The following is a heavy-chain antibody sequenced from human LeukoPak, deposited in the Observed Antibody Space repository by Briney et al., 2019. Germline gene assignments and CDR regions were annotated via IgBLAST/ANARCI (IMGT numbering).Heavy chain of an antibody. J-gene: IGHJ4*02. CDR1: GYTFTGYY. Sequence: ASVKVSCKASGYTFTGYYMHWVRQAPGQGLEWMGWINPSSGGTNYAQKFQGRVTMTRDTSISTAYMELSRLRSDDTAVYYCARGRDYYPSGYWGQGTLVTVSS. D-gene: IGHD3-22*01. V-gene: IGHV1-2*02. CDR2: INPSSGGT. CDR3: ARGRDYYPSGY.